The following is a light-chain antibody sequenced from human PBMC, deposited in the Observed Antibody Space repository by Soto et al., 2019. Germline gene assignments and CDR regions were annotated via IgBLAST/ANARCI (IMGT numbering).Light chain of an antibody. CDR3: QQYGSSPYT. J-gene: IGKJ2*01. CDR1: QNFGNTF. V-gene: IGKV3-20*01. Sequence: IVLTQSPGTLSLSPGERATLSCRASQNFGNTFLAWYQQKPGHAPRLLIYGASSRATGIPDRISGSGSGTDFTLPISRLEPEDFAVYFCQQYGSSPYTFGQGTKLEIK. CDR2: GAS.